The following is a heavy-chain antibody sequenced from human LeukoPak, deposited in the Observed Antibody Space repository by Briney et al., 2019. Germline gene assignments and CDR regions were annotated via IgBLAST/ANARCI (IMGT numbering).Heavy chain of an antibody. CDR2: ISGSGTTT. CDR1: GLTFSDYY. CDR3: AIQITMIVVVPYFDY. J-gene: IGHJ4*02. Sequence: GGSLRLSCAASGLTFSDYYMTWIRQAPAKGLEWVSSISGSGTTTYSADSVRGRFTVARDNAKNSVFLYMDSLRAEDSDVYYCAIQITMIVVVPYFDYWGQGTLVTVSS. V-gene: IGHV3-11*04. D-gene: IGHD3-22*01.